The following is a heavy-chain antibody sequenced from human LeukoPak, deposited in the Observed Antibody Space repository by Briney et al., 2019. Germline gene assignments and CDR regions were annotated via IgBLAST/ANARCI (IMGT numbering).Heavy chain of an antibody. V-gene: IGHV4-59*01. D-gene: IGHD3-3*01. Sequence: KPSETLSLTCTVSGGSISSYYWSWIRQPPGKGLEWIGYIYYSGSTNYNPSLKSRVTISVDTSKNQFSLKLSSVTAADTAVYYCARSGEPGTIFGVRSGYYYYYMDVWGKGTTVTVSS. CDR2: IYYSGST. J-gene: IGHJ6*03. CDR3: ARSGEPGTIFGVRSGYYYYYMDV. CDR1: GGSISSYY.